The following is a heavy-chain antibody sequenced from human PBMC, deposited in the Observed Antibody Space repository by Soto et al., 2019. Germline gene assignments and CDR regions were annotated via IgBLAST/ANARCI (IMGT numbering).Heavy chain of an antibody. J-gene: IGHJ5*01. CDR3: AREGGVLRLSNWFDS. CDR2: SYYNGDT. CDR1: GDPVTSTSYY. Sequence: LPSFFSGDPVTSTSYYWSWVRQPPGKGLEWIGYSYYNGDTNYNPSLKSRVTISVDTSKNQFSLNLASVTAADTGVYYCAREGGVLRLSNWFDSWGQGIQVTVSS. V-gene: IGHV4-61*01. D-gene: IGHD3-3*01.